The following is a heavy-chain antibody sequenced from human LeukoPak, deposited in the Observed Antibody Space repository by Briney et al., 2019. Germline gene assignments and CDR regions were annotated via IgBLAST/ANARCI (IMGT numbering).Heavy chain of an antibody. D-gene: IGHD5-12*01. CDR1: GYSFTSYW. CDR3: ARQSGYARLPGVYYFDY. CDR2: IYPGDSDT. J-gene: IGHJ4*02. V-gene: IGHV5-51*01. Sequence: NTGESLKISCKGSGYSFTSYWIGWVRQMPGKGLEWMGIIYPGDSDTRYSPSFQGQVTISADKSISTAYLQWSSLKASDTAMYYCARQSGYARLPGVYYFDYWGQGTLVTVSS.